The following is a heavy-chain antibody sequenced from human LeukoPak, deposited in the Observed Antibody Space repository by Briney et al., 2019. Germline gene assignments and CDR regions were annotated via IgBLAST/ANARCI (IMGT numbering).Heavy chain of an antibody. V-gene: IGHV3-23*01. CDR2: ISYSGSST. D-gene: IGHD5-18*01. CDR3: ASGYSYGDN. J-gene: IGHJ4*02. Sequence: PGGSLRLSCAASGFTVSSSYMSWVRQAPGKGLEWVSVISYSGSSTYYADSVKGRFTISRDNSKNTLYLQMNSLRAEDTAVYYCASGYSYGDNWGQGTLVTVSS. CDR1: GFTVSSSY.